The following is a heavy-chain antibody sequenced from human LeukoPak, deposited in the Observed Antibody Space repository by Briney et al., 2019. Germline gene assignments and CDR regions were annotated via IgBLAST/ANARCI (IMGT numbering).Heavy chain of an antibody. CDR1: GGSISSSSYY. CDR3: ARELAAGPYYFDY. J-gene: IGHJ4*02. V-gene: IGHV4-39*07. Sequence: SETLSLTCTVSGGSISSSSYYWGWIRQPPGKGLEWIGSIYYSGSTYYNPSLKSRVTISVDTSKNQFSLKLSSVTAADTAVYYCARELAAGPYYFDYWGQGTLVTVSS. CDR2: IYYSGST. D-gene: IGHD6-13*01.